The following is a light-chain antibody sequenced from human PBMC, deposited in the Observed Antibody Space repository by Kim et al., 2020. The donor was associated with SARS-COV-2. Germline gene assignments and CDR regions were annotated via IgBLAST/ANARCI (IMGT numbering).Light chain of an antibody. CDR3: QQYGSSPPLT. J-gene: IGKJ4*01. CDR2: GAS. CDR1: QSVSSSY. Sequence: PGERAPLSCRASQSVSSSYLAWYQQKPGQAPRLLIYGASSRATGIPDRFSGSGSGTDFTLTISRLEPEDFVVYYCQQYGSSPPLTFGGGTKVDIK. V-gene: IGKV3-20*01.